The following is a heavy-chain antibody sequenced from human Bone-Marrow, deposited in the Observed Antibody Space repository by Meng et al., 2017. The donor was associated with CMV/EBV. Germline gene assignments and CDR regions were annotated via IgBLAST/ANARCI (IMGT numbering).Heavy chain of an antibody. Sequence: GPTLVQPTQPPTLTFTFAGFSLSTSGVGVGWIRQPPGKALEWLALIYWDNDKRYSPSLKSRLTITKDTSKNQVVLTMTNMDPVDTATYYCAHRPSGYSSSWFDYWGQGTLVTGSS. CDR3: AHRPSGYSSSWFDY. V-gene: IGHV2-5*02. CDR1: GFSLSTSGVG. J-gene: IGHJ4*02. CDR2: IYWDNDK. D-gene: IGHD6-13*01.